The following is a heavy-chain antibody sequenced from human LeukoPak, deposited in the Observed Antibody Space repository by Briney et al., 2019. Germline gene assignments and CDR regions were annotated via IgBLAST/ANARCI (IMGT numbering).Heavy chain of an antibody. V-gene: IGHV3-30*04. J-gene: IGHJ4*02. CDR3: ARGPDSITIFGVVNTPFDY. Sequence: GGSLRLSCAASGFTFNTFAIHWVRQAPGKGLEGGAVISYDGSNKDYTDSVKGRFTISRDNSKSTLYLHMNSLRAEDTAVHYCARGPDSITIFGVVNTPFDYWGQGTLVTVSS. CDR1: GFTFNTFA. CDR2: ISYDGSNK. D-gene: IGHD3-3*01.